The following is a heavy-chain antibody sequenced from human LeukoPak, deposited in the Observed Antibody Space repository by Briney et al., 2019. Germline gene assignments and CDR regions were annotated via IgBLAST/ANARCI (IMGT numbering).Heavy chain of an antibody. Sequence: HGESLKISCKGSGYSFTSYWIGWVRQMPGKGLEWMEIIYPGDSDTRYSPSFQGQVTISADKSISTAYLQWSSLKASDTAMYYCARREMATIGDFDYWGQGTLVTVSS. V-gene: IGHV5-51*01. CDR2: IYPGDSDT. CDR3: ARREMATIGDFDY. J-gene: IGHJ4*02. CDR1: GYSFTSYW. D-gene: IGHD5-24*01.